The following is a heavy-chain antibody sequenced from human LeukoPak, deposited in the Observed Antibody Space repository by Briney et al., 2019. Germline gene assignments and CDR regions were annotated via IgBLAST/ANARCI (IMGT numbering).Heavy chain of an antibody. D-gene: IGHD3-9*01. Sequence: GGSLRLSCAAPGFTFSSYSMNWVRQAPGKGLEWVSSISSSSSYIYYADSVKGRFTISRDNAKNSLYLQMNSLRAEDTAVYYCARDESRYYDILTGYYNGWGQGTLVTVSS. J-gene: IGHJ4*02. V-gene: IGHV3-21*01. CDR1: GFTFSSYS. CDR2: ISSSSSYI. CDR3: ARDESRYYDILTGYYNG.